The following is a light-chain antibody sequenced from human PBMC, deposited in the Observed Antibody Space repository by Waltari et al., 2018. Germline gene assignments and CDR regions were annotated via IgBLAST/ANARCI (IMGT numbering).Light chain of an antibody. Sequence: QSALTQPASVSGSPGQSITISCTGTSGDIGGFVLVSWYQQHPGKVPRLLIYEVTTRPSCVSSRFSGSKSDNSATLTISALQTEDEADYYCSSYSRGSSFVLFGGGTRLTVL. J-gene: IGLJ2*01. CDR3: SSYSRGSSFVL. V-gene: IGLV2-23*02. CDR1: SGDIGGFVL. CDR2: EVT.